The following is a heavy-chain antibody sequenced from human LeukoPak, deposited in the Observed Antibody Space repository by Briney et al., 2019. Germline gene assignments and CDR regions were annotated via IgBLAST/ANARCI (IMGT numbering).Heavy chain of an antibody. CDR3: ARADRLHGGPYLIGP. J-gene: IGHJ5*02. V-gene: IGHV1-2*02. D-gene: IGHD2-21*01. CDR2: INPNSGGT. CDR1: GYSFTDYY. Sequence: SVKVSCKTSGYSFTDYYMHWVRQAPGQGLEWMGWINPNSGGTSSAQKFQGRVTMTRDTSITTVYMEVSWLTSDDTAIYYCARADRLHGGPYLIGPWGQRTLVTVSS.